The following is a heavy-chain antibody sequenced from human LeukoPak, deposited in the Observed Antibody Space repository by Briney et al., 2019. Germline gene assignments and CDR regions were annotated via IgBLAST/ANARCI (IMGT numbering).Heavy chain of an antibody. CDR2: ISGSGGST. Sequence: PGGSLRLSCAASGFTFSSYAMSWVRQAPGKGLEWVSAISGSGGSTYYADSVKGRFTISRDNSKNTLYLQMNSLRAEDTAVYYCAKISYDSSGYYYLDHWGQGTLVTVSS. CDR1: GFTFSSYA. D-gene: IGHD3-22*01. V-gene: IGHV3-23*01. CDR3: AKISYDSSGYYYLDH. J-gene: IGHJ4*02.